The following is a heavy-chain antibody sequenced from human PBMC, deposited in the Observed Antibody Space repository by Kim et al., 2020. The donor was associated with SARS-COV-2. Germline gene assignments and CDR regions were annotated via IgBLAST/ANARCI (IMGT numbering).Heavy chain of an antibody. V-gene: IGHV4-34*01. D-gene: IGHD3-9*01. Sequence: SETLSLTCAVYGGSFSGYYWSWIRQPPGKGLEWIGEINHSGSTNYNPSLKSRATISVDTSKNQFSLKLSSVTAADTAVYNCARAEIPRLVRRYFQHWGQG. CDR1: GGSFSGYY. CDR3: ARAEIPRLVRRYFQH. CDR2: INHSGST. J-gene: IGHJ1*01.